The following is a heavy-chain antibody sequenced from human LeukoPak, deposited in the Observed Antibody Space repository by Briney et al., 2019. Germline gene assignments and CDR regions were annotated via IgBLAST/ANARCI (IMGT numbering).Heavy chain of an antibody. J-gene: IGHJ4*02. CDR3: ARGRPIYGDYYKNLDY. Sequence: EASVKVSCKASGYTFTIYYMHWVRQAPGQGLEWMGIINPSGGSTSYAQKFQGRVTMTRDTSTSTVYMELSSLRSEDTAVYYCARGRPIYGDYYKNLDYWGQGTLVTVSS. CDR2: INPSGGST. V-gene: IGHV1-46*01. D-gene: IGHD4-17*01. CDR1: GYTFTIYY.